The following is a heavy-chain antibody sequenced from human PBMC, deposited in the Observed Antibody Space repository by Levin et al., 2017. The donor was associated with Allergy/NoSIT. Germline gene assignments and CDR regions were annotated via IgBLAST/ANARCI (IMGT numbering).Heavy chain of an antibody. V-gene: IGHV2-5*02. CDR1: GFSVTTNGVG. J-gene: IGHJ3*01. D-gene: IGHD1-26*01. Sequence: SGPTLVKPTQTLTLTCTLSGFSVTTNGVGVAWIRPPPGKALEWLALIYWDDDKRYNLSLRSRLTISRDTSRGHVVLTLTNMGPVDTATYYCARAPYTTRNAFDVWGQGTFVTVSS. CDR2: IYWDDDK. CDR3: ARAPYTTRNAFDV.